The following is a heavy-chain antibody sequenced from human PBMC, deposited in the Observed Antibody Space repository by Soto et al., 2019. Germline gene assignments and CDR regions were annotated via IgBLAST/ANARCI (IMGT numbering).Heavy chain of an antibody. CDR3: TRDGGGRYYGGFDN. Sequence: GGSLRLSCATSGFNFSTYWVHWVRQVPGKGVVWVSRINSYGTTTDYADSVKGRFTISRDNAKKTLFLQMNSLRAEDTAVYYCTRDGGGRYYGGFDNWGQGTLVTVSS. D-gene: IGHD1-26*01. J-gene: IGHJ4*02. CDR2: INSYGTTT. V-gene: IGHV3-74*01. CDR1: GFNFSTYW.